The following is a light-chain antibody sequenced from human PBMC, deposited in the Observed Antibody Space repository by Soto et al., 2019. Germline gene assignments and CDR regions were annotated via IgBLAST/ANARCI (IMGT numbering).Light chain of an antibody. V-gene: IGLV1-40*01. Sequence: QSVLTQPPSVSGAPGQRVTISCTGSSSNIGAGYDVHWYQQLPGTAHKLLIYGNSNRPSGVPDRFSCSKSGTSASLAITGLQAEDEADDYCQSYDSSLSGWVFGGGTQLTVL. CDR3: QSYDSSLSGWV. CDR1: SSNIGAGYD. J-gene: IGLJ3*02. CDR2: GNS.